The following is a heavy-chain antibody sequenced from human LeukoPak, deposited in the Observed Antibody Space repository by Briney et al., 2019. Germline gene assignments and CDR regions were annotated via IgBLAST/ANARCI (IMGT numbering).Heavy chain of an antibody. J-gene: IGHJ6*02. CDR2: FDPEDGET. CDR3: ATVPRYCSGGSCNGGYYYYGMDV. V-gene: IGHV1-24*01. D-gene: IGHD2-15*01. Sequence: GASVKVSCTVSGYTLTELSMHWVRQAPGKGLEWMGGFDPEDGETIYAQKFQGRVTMTEDTSTDTAYMELSSLRSEDTAVYYCATVPRYCSGGSCNGGYYYYGMDVWGQGTTVTVSS. CDR1: GYTLTELS.